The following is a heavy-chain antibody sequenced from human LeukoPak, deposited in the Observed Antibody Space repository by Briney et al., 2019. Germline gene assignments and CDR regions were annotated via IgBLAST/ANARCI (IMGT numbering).Heavy chain of an antibody. J-gene: IGHJ4*02. CDR3: ADYRRESGYSYGYGD. Sequence: SETLSLTCTVSGGSISSSSYYWGWIRQPPGKGLEWIGSIYYSGSTYYNPSLKSRVTISVDTSKNQFSLKLSSVTAADTAVYYCADYRRESGYSYGYGDWGQGTLVTVSS. CDR1: GGSISSSSYY. V-gene: IGHV4-39*07. CDR2: IYYSGST. D-gene: IGHD5-18*01.